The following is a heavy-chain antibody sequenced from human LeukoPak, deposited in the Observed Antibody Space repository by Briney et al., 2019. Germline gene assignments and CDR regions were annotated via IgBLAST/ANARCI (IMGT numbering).Heavy chain of an antibody. Sequence: SQTLSLTCAISGDSVSSNSVTWNWIRQSPSRGLEWLGRTYYRSTWYNDYAVSVRGRITVNPDTSKNQFSLHLNSVTPEDTAVYYCARRMTQYDCFDPWGQGILVTVSS. CDR2: TYYRSTWYN. V-gene: IGHV6-1*01. CDR3: ARRMTQYDCFDP. CDR1: GDSVSSNSVT. J-gene: IGHJ5*02. D-gene: IGHD2-2*01.